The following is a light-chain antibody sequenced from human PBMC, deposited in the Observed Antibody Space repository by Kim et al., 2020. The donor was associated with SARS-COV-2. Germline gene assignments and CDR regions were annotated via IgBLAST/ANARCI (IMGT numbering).Light chain of an antibody. CDR2: GAS. Sequence: EIVMTQSPATLSVSPGERATLTCRASQSVNTKLAWYQQKGGRPPRILIYGASTRATGVPARFSGSGSGTDFTLTISSLQSEDFAVYYCQQYHDWAETFGQRTKVDIK. J-gene: IGKJ1*01. CDR3: QQYHDWAET. CDR1: QSVNTK. V-gene: IGKV3D-15*01.